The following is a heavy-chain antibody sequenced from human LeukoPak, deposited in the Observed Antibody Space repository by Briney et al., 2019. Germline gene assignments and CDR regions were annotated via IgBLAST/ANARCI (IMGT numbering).Heavy chain of an antibody. V-gene: IGHV4-34*01. D-gene: IGHD6-6*01. J-gene: IGHJ4*02. CDR3: AREISPADSSSAFDS. Sequence: PSETLSLTCAVYGGSFSGYYWSWIRQPPGKGLEWIGEINHSGSTNYNPSLKSRVTISVDTSKNRFSLKLNSVTAADTAVYYCAREISPADSSSAFDSWGQGTLVTVSS. CDR1: GGSFSGYY. CDR2: INHSGST.